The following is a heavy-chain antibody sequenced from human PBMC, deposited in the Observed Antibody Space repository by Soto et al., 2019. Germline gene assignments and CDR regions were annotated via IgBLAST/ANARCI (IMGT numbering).Heavy chain of an antibody. CDR3: ARDLPSYYFDY. Sequence: PGGSLRLSCAASGFTFSSDSMNWVRQAPGKGLEWVSYISSSSSTIYYADSVKGRFTISRDNAKNSLYLQMNSLRAEDTAVYYCARDLPSYYFDYWGQGTLVTVSS. V-gene: IGHV3-48*01. CDR1: GFTFSSDS. CDR2: ISSSSSTI. J-gene: IGHJ4*02.